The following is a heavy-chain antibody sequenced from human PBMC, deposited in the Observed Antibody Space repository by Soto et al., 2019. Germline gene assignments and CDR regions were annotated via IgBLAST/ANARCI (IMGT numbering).Heavy chain of an antibody. V-gene: IGHV1-69*12. CDR1: GGTFSSYA. Sequence: QVQLVQSGAEVKKPGSSVKVSCKASGGTFSSYAISWVRQAPGQGLEWMGGIIPIFGTANYAQKFQGRVTITADESTSTAYMELSSLRSEDTAVYYCARDGQCISTSCYLGRAYYYYYGMDVWGQGTTVTVSS. CDR2: IIPIFGTA. CDR3: ARDGQCISTSCYLGRAYYYYYGMDV. J-gene: IGHJ6*02. D-gene: IGHD2-2*01.